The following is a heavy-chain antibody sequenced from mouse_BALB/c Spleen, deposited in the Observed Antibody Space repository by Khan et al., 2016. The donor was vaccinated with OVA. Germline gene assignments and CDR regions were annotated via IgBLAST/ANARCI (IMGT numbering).Heavy chain of an antibody. Sequence: VQLQQSGAELVKPGASVKLSCTASGYNFKDTYMHWVKQRPEQGLEWIGRIDPANGNTHYDAKFQGKATITADTSSNTSYLQLSSLTSEDTAVYYCARWPRGYWGQGTTLTVSS. V-gene: IGHV14-3*02. CDR1: GYNFKDTY. CDR3: ARWPRGY. CDR2: IDPANGNT. J-gene: IGHJ2*01.